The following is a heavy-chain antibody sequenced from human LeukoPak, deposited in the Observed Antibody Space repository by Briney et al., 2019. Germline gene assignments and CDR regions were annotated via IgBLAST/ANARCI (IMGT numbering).Heavy chain of an antibody. V-gene: IGHV4-39*01. CDR1: GGSISTSSSY. CDR2: TYYSGST. CDR3: ARGLGYGSGSYYAGFDM. J-gene: IGHJ3*02. D-gene: IGHD3-10*01. Sequence: PSETLSLTCTVFGGSISTSSSYWGWIRQPPGKGLEWIGNTYYSGSTYYNPSLKSRVTISVDTSRNQFSLKLSSVSAADTAVYYCARGLGYGSGSYYAGFDMWGQGTMVTVSS.